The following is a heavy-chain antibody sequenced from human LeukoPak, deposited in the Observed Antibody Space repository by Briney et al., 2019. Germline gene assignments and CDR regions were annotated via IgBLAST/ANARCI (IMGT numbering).Heavy chain of an antibody. J-gene: IGHJ4*02. Sequence: PSETLSLTCTVSGASISSSNYYWGWIRQPPGKGLEWIGSIYYTGSTYYNPSLKSRLSILIDTSKNQFSLNLSSVTAADTAVYYCARLVGWSGDYWGQGTLVTVSS. CDR1: GASISSSNYY. V-gene: IGHV4-39*07. D-gene: IGHD6-19*01. CDR2: IYYTGST. CDR3: ARLVGWSGDY.